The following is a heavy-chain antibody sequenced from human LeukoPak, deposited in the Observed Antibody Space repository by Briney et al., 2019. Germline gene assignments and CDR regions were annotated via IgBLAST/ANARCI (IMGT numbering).Heavy chain of an antibody. J-gene: IGHJ4*02. CDR2: IYYTGST. CDR1: GGSISSSSYY. Sequence: PSETLSLPCTVSGGSISSSSYYWGWIRQPPGKGLEWIGSIYYTGSTYYNPSLKNRVTISVDTSKNQFSLKLSSVTAADTAVYYCARHSGSTVTTDSDYWGQGTLVTVSS. V-gene: IGHV4-39*01. D-gene: IGHD4-11*01. CDR3: ARHSGSTVTTDSDY.